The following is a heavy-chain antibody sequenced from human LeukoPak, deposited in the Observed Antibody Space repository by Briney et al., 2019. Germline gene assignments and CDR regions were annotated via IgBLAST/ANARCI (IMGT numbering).Heavy chain of an antibody. CDR3: AREPFGGMTGYAPDYYFDY. CDR2: IYTSGST. J-gene: IGHJ4*02. V-gene: IGHV4-61*02. D-gene: IGHD3-9*01. CDR1: GGSISSGSYY. Sequence: SETLSLTCTVSGGSISSGSYYWSWIRQPAGKGLEWIGRIYTSGSTNYNPSLKSRVTISVDTSKNQFSLKLSSVTAADTAVYYCAREPFGGMTGYAPDYYFDYWGQGTLVTVSS.